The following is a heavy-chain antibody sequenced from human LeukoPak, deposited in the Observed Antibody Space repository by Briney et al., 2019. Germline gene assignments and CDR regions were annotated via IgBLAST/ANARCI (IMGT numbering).Heavy chain of an antibody. J-gene: IGHJ5*02. CDR2: ISWNSGSI. V-gene: IGHV3-9*01. D-gene: IGHD3-16*01. Sequence: QPGGSLRLSCAASGFPFDDYAMHWVRQAPGKGLEWVSGISWNSGSIGYADSVKGRFTISRDNAKNSLYLQMNSLRAVDTALYYCAKGGSFAFGGVMSWGQGTLVTVSS. CDR3: AKGGSFAFGGVMS. CDR1: GFPFDDYA.